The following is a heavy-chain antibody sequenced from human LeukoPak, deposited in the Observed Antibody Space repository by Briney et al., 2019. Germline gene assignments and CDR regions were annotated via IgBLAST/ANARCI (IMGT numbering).Heavy chain of an antibody. J-gene: IGHJ5*02. CDR2: INPNSGGT. V-gene: IGHV1-2*02. D-gene: IGHD3-9*01. Sequence: GASVKVSCKASGYTFTSYDINWVRQAPGQGLEWMGWINPNSGGTNYAQKFQGRVTMTRDTSISTAYMELSRLRSDDTAVYYCARDQGYYDILTGQNWFDPWGQGTLVTVSS. CDR3: ARDQGYYDILTGQNWFDP. CDR1: GYTFTSYD.